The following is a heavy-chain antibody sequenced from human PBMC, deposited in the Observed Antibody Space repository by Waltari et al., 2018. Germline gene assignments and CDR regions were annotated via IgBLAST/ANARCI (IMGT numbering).Heavy chain of an antibody. Sequence: EVQLLESGGGLVQPGGSLRLSCAASGSTFSSYAMSWVRQAPGKGLGWVAAISDSGGNTYYADSVKCRFTSSRDNSKNPLYLQMNSLRAEDTAVYYCTKRAESNGWTGWIFDYWGQGTLVTVSS. CDR3: TKRAESNGWTGWIFDY. D-gene: IGHD6-19*01. CDR1: GSTFSSYA. J-gene: IGHJ4*02. V-gene: IGHV3-23*01. CDR2: ISDSGGNT.